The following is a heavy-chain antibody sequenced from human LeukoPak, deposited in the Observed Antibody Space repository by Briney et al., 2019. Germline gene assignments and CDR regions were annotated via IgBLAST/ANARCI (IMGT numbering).Heavy chain of an antibody. J-gene: IGHJ4*02. D-gene: IGHD3-10*01. CDR2: ISTGGGST. CDR1: GFTFSKYV. CDR3: AKDARAYGSGPLDY. V-gene: IGHV3-23*01. Sequence: GGSLRLSCAASGFTFSKYVMRWVRQAPGKGLEWVSAISTGGGSTYCAASVKGRFTISRDNSKNTLYLQMNSLRAEDTAVYYCAKDARAYGSGPLDYWGQGTLVTVSS.